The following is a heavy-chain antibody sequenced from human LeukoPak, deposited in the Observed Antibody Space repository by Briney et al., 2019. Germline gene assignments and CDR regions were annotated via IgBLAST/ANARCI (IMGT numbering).Heavy chain of an antibody. CDR1: GFTFSTYA. J-gene: IGHJ4*02. CDR3: AKDWAVVVPAVWVGLDY. V-gene: IGHV3-23*01. Sequence: PGGSLRLSCAASGFTFSTYAMTWVRQAPGKGLEWAAGISFSGGSTDYADSVKGRFAISRDNSKNRLYLQMNSLRVEDTAVYYCAKDWAVVVPAVWVGLDYWGQGTLVTVSS. CDR2: ISFSGGST. D-gene: IGHD2-2*01.